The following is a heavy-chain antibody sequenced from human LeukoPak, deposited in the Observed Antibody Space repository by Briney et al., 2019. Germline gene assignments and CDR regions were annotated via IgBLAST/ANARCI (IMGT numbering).Heavy chain of an antibody. CDR3: MRQGFGSPNYYFDH. CDR2: VYFSGST. CDR1: GASVSSSSYY. D-gene: IGHD3-10*01. J-gene: IGHJ4*02. V-gene: IGHV4-39*01. Sequence: KPSETLSLTCTVSGASVSSSSYYWGWIRQPPGKGLEWIGTVYFSGSTHYKPSLKSRVTMSVDTSKNQFSLNLSFVTAADTAVYYCMRQGFGSPNYYFDHWGQGALVTVSS.